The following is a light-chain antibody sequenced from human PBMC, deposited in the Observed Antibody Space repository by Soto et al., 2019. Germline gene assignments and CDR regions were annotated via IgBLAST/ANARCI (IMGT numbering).Light chain of an antibody. CDR1: KNDIGVYDF. J-gene: IGLJ1*01. V-gene: IGLV2-8*01. Sequence: QSVLTQPPSASGSPGQSVTISCTGTKNDIGVYDFVSWYQHHPCKAPRLIIYEVVQRPSRVPDRFSGSKSGNTASLTVSGLQAADEADYFCKSYAGSNTYVFGSGTKLTVL. CDR3: KSYAGSNTYV. CDR2: EVV.